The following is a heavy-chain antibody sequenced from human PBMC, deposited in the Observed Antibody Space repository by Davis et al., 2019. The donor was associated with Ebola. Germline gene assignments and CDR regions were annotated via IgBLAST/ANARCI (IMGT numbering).Heavy chain of an antibody. Sequence: MPSETLSLTCAVSGGSISSSNWWSWVRQPPGKGLEWIGEIYHSGSTNYNPSLKSRVTISVDKSKNQFSLKLSSVTAADTAVYYCARYVVVVAATDAFDIWGQGTMVTVSS. D-gene: IGHD2-15*01. V-gene: IGHV4-4*02. CDR2: IYHSGST. CDR3: ARYVVVVAATDAFDI. J-gene: IGHJ3*02. CDR1: GGSISSSNW.